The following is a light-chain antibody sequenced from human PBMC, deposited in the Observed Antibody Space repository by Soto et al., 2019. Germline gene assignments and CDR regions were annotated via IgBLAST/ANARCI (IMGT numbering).Light chain of an antibody. V-gene: IGLV1-44*01. CDR3: SSYTSRGV. CDR2: SNN. Sequence: QSVLTQPPSASGTPGQRVTISCSGSSSNIGSNTVNWYQQLPGTAPKLLIYSNNQRPSGVPDRFSGSKSGNTASLTISGLQTEDEADYYCSSYTSRGVFGTGTKLTVL. CDR1: SSNIGSNT. J-gene: IGLJ1*01.